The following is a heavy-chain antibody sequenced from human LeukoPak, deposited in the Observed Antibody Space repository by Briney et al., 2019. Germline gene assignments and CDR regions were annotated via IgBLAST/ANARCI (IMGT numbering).Heavy chain of an antibody. CDR3: TTFSVLVASPYDAFDI. CDR1: GGSISSSNW. CDR2: IYHSGST. V-gene: IGHV4-4*02. Sequence: PSETLSLTCAVSGGSISSSNWWSWVRQPPGKGLEWIGEIYHSGSTNYNPSLKSRVTISVDKSKNQFSLNLSSVTAADTAMYYCTTFSVLVASPYDAFDIWGQGTMVTVSS. J-gene: IGHJ3*02. D-gene: IGHD2-21*01.